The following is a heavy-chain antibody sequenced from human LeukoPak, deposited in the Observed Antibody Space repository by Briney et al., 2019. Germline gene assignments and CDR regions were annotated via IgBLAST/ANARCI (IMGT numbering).Heavy chain of an antibody. V-gene: IGHV3-30*02. D-gene: IGHD2-15*01. CDR1: GFTFSTYE. J-gene: IGHJ6*03. CDR3: AMLGYCSGGSCRPYYYYYYMDV. CDR2: IRYDGSNK. Sequence: PGGSLRLSCAASGFTFSTYEMNWVRQAPGKGLEWVAFIRYDGSNKYYADSVKGRFTISRDNSKNTLYLQMNSLRAEDTAVYYCAMLGYCSGGSCRPYYYYYYMDVWGKGTTVTISS.